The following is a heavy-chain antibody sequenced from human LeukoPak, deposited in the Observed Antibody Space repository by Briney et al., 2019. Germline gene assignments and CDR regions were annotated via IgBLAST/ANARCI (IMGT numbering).Heavy chain of an antibody. D-gene: IGHD3-16*01. CDR3: ALGEGGAFDI. CDR1: GGSISSYY. V-gene: IGHV4-59*01. J-gene: IGHJ3*02. CDR2: IYYSGST. Sequence: TSETLSLTCTVSGGSISSYYWSWIRQPPGKGLEWIGYIYYSGSTNYNPSLKSRVTISVDTSKNQFSLKLSSVTAADTAVYYCALGEGGAFDIWGQGTMVTVSS.